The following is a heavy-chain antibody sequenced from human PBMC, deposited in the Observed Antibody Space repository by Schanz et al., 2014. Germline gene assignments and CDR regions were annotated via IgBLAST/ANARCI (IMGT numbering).Heavy chain of an antibody. CDR2: VNPSVRGT. CDR1: GYTLSAYS. J-gene: IGHJ4*02. D-gene: IGHD3-22*01. V-gene: IGHV1-46*03. Sequence: QGQLVQSGPEVKKPGASVKVSCKASGYTLSAYSLHWVRQAPGQGLEWMGIVNPSVRGTHFAREFQGRVTVTSDTSTSTVYMELSGLRSEDTAVYYCAGAFDSSGYYFDYWGQGTLVTVSS. CDR3: AGAFDSSGYYFDY.